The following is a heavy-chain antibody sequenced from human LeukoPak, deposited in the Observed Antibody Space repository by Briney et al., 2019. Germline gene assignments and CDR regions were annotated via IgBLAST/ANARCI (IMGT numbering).Heavy chain of an antibody. CDR2: MNPNSGNT. CDR1: GYTLTDYY. V-gene: IGHV1-8*03. CDR3: ARDQVPAAGFDY. Sequence: ASVKVSCKASGYTLTDYYLHWVRQAPGQGLEWMGWMNPNSGNTGYAQKFQGRVTITADESTSTAYMELSSLRSEDTAVYYCARDQVPAAGFDYWGQGTLVTVSS. D-gene: IGHD2-2*01. J-gene: IGHJ4*02.